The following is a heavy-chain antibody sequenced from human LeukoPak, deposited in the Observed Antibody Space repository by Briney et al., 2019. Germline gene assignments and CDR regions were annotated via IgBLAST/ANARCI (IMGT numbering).Heavy chain of an antibody. V-gene: IGHV3-23*01. D-gene: IGHD3-10*01. J-gene: IGHJ4*02. Sequence: PGGSLRLSCAASGFTFSSYAMSWVRQAPGKGLEWVSAISGSGGSTYYADSVKGRFTISRDNSKNTLYLQMNSLRAEDTAVYYCAKESATTMVRGVIIVPYFDYWGQGTLVTVSS. CDR2: ISGSGGST. CDR1: GFTFSSYA. CDR3: AKESATTMVRGVIIVPYFDY.